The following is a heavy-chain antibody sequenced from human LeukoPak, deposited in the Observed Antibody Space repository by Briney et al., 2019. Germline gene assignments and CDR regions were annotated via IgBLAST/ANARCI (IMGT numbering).Heavy chain of an antibody. Sequence: PSQTLSLTCTVSGGSISSGSYYWSWIRQPAGEGLEWIGRIYTSGSTNYNPSLKSRVTISVDTSKNQFSLKLSSVTAADTAVYYCARDRCSGGSCYSDYWGQGTLVTVSS. V-gene: IGHV4-61*02. CDR3: ARDRCSGGSCYSDY. D-gene: IGHD2-15*01. CDR1: GGSISSGSYY. CDR2: IYTSGST. J-gene: IGHJ4*02.